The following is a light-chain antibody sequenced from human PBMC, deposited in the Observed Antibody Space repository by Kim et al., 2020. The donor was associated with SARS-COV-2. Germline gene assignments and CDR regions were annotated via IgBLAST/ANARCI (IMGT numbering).Light chain of an antibody. V-gene: IGLV8-61*01. Sequence: GPVTLTCGLKSGSVSSKYFASWYQQTPGQAPRTLIYGTKIRSSGVPVRFSGSILGNKAALTITGAQTDDESDYYCVLYMDSGVWVFGGGTQLTVL. CDR2: GTK. CDR3: VLYMDSGVWV. J-gene: IGLJ3*02. CDR1: SGSVSSKYF.